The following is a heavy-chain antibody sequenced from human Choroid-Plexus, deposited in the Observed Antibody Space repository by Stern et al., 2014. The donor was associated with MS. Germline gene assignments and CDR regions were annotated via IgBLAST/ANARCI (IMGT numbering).Heavy chain of an antibody. CDR1: GFTFGRCA. V-gene: IGHV3-30*18. D-gene: IGHD2/OR15-2a*01. CDR3: AKDRQYLTYFFDH. CDR2: VSYDGSNK. Sequence: VQLVESGGGVVQAGRHRRLSCVASGFTFGRCAMHWVRQAPGKGLERVAGVSYDGSNKYYADSVKSRFTISRDNSQNTLYMQMSSLRPEDTAVYYCAKDRQYLTYFFDHWGQGSLVTVSS. J-gene: IGHJ5*02.